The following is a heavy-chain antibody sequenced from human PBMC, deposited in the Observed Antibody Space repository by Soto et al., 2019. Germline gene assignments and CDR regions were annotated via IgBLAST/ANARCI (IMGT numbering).Heavy chain of an antibody. CDR2: INHSGST. Sequence: PSETLSLTCAVYGGSFSGYYWSWIRQPPGKGLEWIGEINHSGSTNYNPSLKSRVTISVDTSKNQFSLKLSSVTAADTAVYYCARGRRRNYYGSGSYLDYWGQGTLVTVSS. CDR1: GGSFSGYY. J-gene: IGHJ4*02. CDR3: ARGRRRNYYGSGSYLDY. D-gene: IGHD3-10*01. V-gene: IGHV4-34*01.